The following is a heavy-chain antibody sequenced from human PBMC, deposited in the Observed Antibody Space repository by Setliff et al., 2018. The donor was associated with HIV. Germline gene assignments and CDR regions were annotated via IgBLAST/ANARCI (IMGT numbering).Heavy chain of an antibody. V-gene: IGHV1-69*13. CDR1: GGTFRKYA. CDR2: IIPLFGTA. Sequence: SVKVSCKASGGTFRKYAISWVRQAPGQGLEWVGAIIPLFGTANYAQKFQGRVTITADDSTSTVYMEVRSLRSADTAVYYCSKVSEHRTSSGSFYYYMDVWGEGTTVTVSS. J-gene: IGHJ6*03. D-gene: IGHD6-6*01. CDR3: SKVSEHRTSSGSFYYYMDV.